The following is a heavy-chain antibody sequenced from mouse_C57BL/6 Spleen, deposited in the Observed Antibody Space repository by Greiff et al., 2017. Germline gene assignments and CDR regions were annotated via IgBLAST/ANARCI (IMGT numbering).Heavy chain of an antibody. J-gene: IGHJ1*03. CDR3: ARQDYDYDGWYFDV. V-gene: IGHV5-12*01. CDR1: GFTFSDYY. CDR2: ISNGGGST. Sequence: EVKLVESGGGLVQPGGSLKLSCAASGFTFSDYYMYWVRQTPEKRLEWVAYISNGGGSTYYPDTVKGRFTISRDNAKNTLYLQMSRLKSEDTAMYYCARQDYDYDGWYFDVWGTGTTVTVSS. D-gene: IGHD2-4*01.